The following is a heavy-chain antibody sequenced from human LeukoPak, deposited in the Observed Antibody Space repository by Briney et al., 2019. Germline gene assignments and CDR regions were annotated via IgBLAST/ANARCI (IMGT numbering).Heavy chain of an antibody. J-gene: IGHJ6*03. CDR3: AKDRSYLSYYYYYMDV. Sequence: PGGSLRLSCAASGFTFDDYAMHWVRQAPGKGLEWVSGISWNSGSIGYADSVKGRFTISRDNAKNSLYLQMNSLSAEDTALYYCAKDRSYLSYYYYYMDVWGKGTTVTVSS. CDR2: ISWNSGSI. D-gene: IGHD1-26*01. CDR1: GFTFDDYA. V-gene: IGHV3-9*01.